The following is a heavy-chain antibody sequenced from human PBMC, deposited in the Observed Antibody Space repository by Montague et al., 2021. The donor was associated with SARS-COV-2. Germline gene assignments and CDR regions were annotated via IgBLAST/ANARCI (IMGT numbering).Heavy chain of an antibody. D-gene: IGHD3-22*01. Sequence: SETLSLTCGVYGRALGEYHWSWVRQPPGKDLGWNGDIKHGGSTNYNPSLKSRVTISVDTSKNQFSLKLTSVTAADTAVYFCARGHLSVSMIVVVFTSASYYFDYWGQGAKVNVSS. J-gene: IGHJ4*02. V-gene: IGHV4-34*01. CDR1: GRALGEYH. CDR3: ARGHLSVSMIVVVFTSASYYFDY. CDR2: IKHGGST.